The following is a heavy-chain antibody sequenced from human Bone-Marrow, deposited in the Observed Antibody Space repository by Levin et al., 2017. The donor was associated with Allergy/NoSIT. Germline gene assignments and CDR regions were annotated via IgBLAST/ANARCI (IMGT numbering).Heavy chain of an antibody. CDR3: AKDEPPCGSCYSSLPDY. V-gene: IGHV3-30*18. J-gene: IGHJ4*02. CDR1: GFTFSSYG. CDR2: ISYDGSNK. D-gene: IGHD2-15*01. Sequence: GGSLRLSCAASGFTFSSYGMHWVRQAPGKGLEWVAVISYDGSNKYYADSVKGRFTISRDNSKNTLYLQMNSLRAEDTAVYYCAKDEPPCGSCYSSLPDYWGQGTLVTVSS.